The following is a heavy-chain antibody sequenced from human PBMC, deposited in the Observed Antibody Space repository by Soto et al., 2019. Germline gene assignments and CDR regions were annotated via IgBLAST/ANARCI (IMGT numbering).Heavy chain of an antibody. Sequence: SETLSLTCSVAAGSSSGYYWGWVRQYPGEGLEWIAHISYTVDASYNPSLKSRVTISLDTSKNQIALSLMSVAAADTAVYYCVGSLMSRAMESFDYWGQGTLVTGSS. CDR2: ISYTVDA. J-gene: IGHJ4*02. D-gene: IGHD5-18*01. V-gene: IGHV4-59*01. CDR1: AGSSSGYY. CDR3: VGSLMSRAMESFDY.